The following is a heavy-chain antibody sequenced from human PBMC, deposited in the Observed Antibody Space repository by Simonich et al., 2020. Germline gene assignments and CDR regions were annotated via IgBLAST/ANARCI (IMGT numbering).Heavy chain of an antibody. CDR2: INPNSGGT. CDR1: GYTFTGYY. J-gene: IGHJ4*02. D-gene: IGHD2-2*01. CDR3: TRVPDRVLNAGVTFDY. Sequence: QVQLVQSGAEVKKPGASVTVSCKASGYTFTGYYMHWVRQAPGQGLEGMGWINPNSGGTNFAQKLQGRVTMTRDTSISTAYMELSRLRSDDTAVYYCTRVPDRVLNAGVTFDYWGQGTLVTVSS. V-gene: IGHV1-2*02.